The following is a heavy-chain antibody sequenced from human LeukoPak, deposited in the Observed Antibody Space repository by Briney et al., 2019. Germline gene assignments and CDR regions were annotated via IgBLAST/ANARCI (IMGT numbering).Heavy chain of an antibody. CDR3: ARVGSEAFDI. CDR2: IYTSGST. Sequence: SETLSLTCTVSGGSISSGSYYWSWIRQPAGKGLEWIGRIYTSGSTNYNPSLKSRVTISVDTSKNQFSLKLSSVTAADTAVYYCARVGSEAFDIWGQGTLVTVSS. V-gene: IGHV4-61*02. J-gene: IGHJ3*02. CDR1: GGSISSGSYY. D-gene: IGHD2-15*01.